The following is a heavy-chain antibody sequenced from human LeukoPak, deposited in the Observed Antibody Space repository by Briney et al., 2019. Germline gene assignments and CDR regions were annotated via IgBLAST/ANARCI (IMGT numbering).Heavy chain of an antibody. J-gene: IGHJ6*03. CDR1: GFPFSSHG. Sequence: GGSLRLSCAGSGFPFSSHGMNWVRQAAGKGLEWVSGISPGGGPTYYAESVKGRFTISRDNSKNTLYLQMNSLRAEDTAVYYCAKGSDYDSKYYYYYMDVWGKGTTVTVSS. CDR3: AKGSDYDSKYYYYYMDV. CDR2: ISPGGGPT. V-gene: IGHV3-23*01. D-gene: IGHD3-22*01.